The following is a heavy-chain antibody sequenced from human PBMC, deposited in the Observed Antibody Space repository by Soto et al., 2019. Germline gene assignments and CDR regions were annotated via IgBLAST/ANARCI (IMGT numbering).Heavy chain of an antibody. J-gene: IGHJ4*02. D-gene: IGHD3-22*01. V-gene: IGHV3-30-3*01. CDR1: GFTFSSYA. CDR2: ISYDGSDK. CDR3: ASDYYTSCDSSGYYRSPAY. Sequence: QVPLVESGGGVVQPGRSLRLSCAASGFTFSSYAMHWVRQAPGKGLEWVALISYDGSDKDYADSVKGRFTISRDNSRYSLFLQVKSLRAEETAVYYCASDYYTSCDSSGYYRSPAYWGEGTLVTVSS.